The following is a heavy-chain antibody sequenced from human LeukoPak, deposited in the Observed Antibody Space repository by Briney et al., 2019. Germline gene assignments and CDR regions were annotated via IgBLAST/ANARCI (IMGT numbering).Heavy chain of an antibody. CDR3: ARVANSGSFPIDY. Sequence: GRSLRLSCAASGFSFSEYSIMWVRQAPGRELEWGSYIRDTIMYYADSVKGRFIISSDNARNSVYLQLNSLRVEDTAVYYCARVANSGSFPIDYWGPGTLVTVSS. CDR2: IRDTIM. CDR1: GFSFSEYS. D-gene: IGHD1-26*01. J-gene: IGHJ4*02. V-gene: IGHV3-48*01.